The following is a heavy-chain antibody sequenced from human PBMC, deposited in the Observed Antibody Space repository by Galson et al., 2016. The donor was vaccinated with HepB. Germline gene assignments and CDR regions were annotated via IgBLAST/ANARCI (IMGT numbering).Heavy chain of an antibody. Sequence: SLRLSCAVSGFNFNIYRMNWVRQAPGKGLEWAAAIGFNPNNLYYADSVKGRFTIARDNTRSSLFLQMNSLTVEDTAVYFCARDHSLVPGVVYYFDKWGQGTLVTVAS. D-gene: IGHD6-13*01. J-gene: IGHJ4*02. CDR1: GFNFNIYR. CDR3: ARDHSLVPGVVYYFDK. V-gene: IGHV3-21*01. CDR2: IGFNPNNL.